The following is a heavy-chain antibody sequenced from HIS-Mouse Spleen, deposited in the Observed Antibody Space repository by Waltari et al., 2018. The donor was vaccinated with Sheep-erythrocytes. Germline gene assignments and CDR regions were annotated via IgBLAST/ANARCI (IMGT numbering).Heavy chain of an antibody. Sequence: QVQLLESGGGVVQPGRSLRLPCAAPGFPFSRYGMHWVRPAPGKGLECVAVISYDGSNKYYADSVKGRFTISRDNSKNTLYLQMNSLRAEDTAVYYCAKVGATGWFDPWGQGTLVTVSS. CDR1: GFPFSRYG. D-gene: IGHD1-26*01. CDR3: AKVGATGWFDP. CDR2: ISYDGSNK. J-gene: IGHJ5*02. V-gene: IGHV3-30*18.